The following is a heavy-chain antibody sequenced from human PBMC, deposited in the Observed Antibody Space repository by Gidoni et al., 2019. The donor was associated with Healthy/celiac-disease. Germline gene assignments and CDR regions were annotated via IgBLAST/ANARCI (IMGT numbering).Heavy chain of an antibody. CDR2: IIPIFGTA. CDR3: ARAPAICSGGSCYPYYGMDV. J-gene: IGHJ6*02. Sequence: QVQLVQSGAEVKKPGSSVKVSCKASGGTFSRYAISWVRQAPGQGLEWMGGIIPIFGTANYAQKFQDRVTSTADKSTSTAYMELSSLRSEDTAVYYCARAPAICSGGSCYPYYGMDVWGQGTTVTVSS. V-gene: IGHV1-69*06. D-gene: IGHD2-15*01. CDR1: GGTFSRYA.